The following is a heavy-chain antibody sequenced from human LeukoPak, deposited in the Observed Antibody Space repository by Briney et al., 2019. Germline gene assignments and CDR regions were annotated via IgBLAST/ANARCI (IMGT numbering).Heavy chain of an antibody. CDR2: IYSDGST. J-gene: IGHJ5*02. Sequence: GGSLRLSCAASGFTVSSNYMSWVRQAPGKGLEWVSVIYSDGSTYYADSVKGRFTISRDNSKNTLYLQMNSLRAEDTAVYYCARESGIAAALDLWGQGTLVTVSS. CDR1: GFTVSSNY. D-gene: IGHD6-13*01. CDR3: ARESGIAAALDL. V-gene: IGHV3-53*01.